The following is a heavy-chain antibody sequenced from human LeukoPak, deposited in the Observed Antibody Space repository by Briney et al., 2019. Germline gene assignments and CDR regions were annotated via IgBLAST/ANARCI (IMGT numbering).Heavy chain of an antibody. CDR1: GFTFSNYA. D-gene: IGHD3-10*01. V-gene: IGHV3-15*01. CDR2: IKSKTDGGTT. CDR3: TTVDLWFGDRDY. Sequence: GGSLRLSCLAPGFTFSNYAMSWVRQAPGKGLEWVGRIKSKTDGGTTDYAAPVKGRFTISRDDSKNTLYLQMNSLKTEDTAVYYCTTVDLWFGDRDYWGQGTLVTVSS. J-gene: IGHJ4*02.